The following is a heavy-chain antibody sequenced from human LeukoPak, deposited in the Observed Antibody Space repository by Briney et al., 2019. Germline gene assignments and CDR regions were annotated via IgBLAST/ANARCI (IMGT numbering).Heavy chain of an antibody. CDR1: GGSISSSSYY. CDR3: ARQWGHYDFWSGYQYYFDY. V-gene: IGHV4-39*01. D-gene: IGHD3-3*01. J-gene: IGHJ4*02. CDR2: IYYSGST. Sequence: SETLSLTCTVSGGSISSSSYYWGWIRQPPGKGLEWIGSIYYSGSTYYNPSLTSRVTISVDTSKNQFSLKLSSVTAADTAVYYCARQWGHYDFWSGYQYYFDYWGQXTLVTVS.